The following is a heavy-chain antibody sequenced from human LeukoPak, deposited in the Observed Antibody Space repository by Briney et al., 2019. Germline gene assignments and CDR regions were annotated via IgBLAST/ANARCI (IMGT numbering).Heavy chain of an antibody. J-gene: IGHJ3*02. V-gene: IGHV4-61*02. CDR3: ARVGYYDIVTELAGGADI. Sequence: SETLSLTCTVSGGSISSGCYYWSWIRQPAGKGLEWIGRIYTSRRTNYNPALKSRVTISGDTSKSQFSLKLRYVTAADTAVYYCARVGYYDIVTELAGGADIWGQGTMVTVSS. CDR2: IYTSRRT. D-gene: IGHD3-9*01. CDR1: GGSISSGCYY.